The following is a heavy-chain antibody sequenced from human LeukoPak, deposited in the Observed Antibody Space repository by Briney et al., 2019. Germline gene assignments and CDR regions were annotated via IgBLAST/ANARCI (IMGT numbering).Heavy chain of an antibody. CDR1: VGTFSSYA. D-gene: IGHD2-15*01. CDR2: INPNSGGT. V-gene: IGHV1-2*02. Sequence: ASVKVSCKASVGTFSSYAISWVRQAPGQGLEWMGWINPNSGGTNYAQKFQGRVTMTRDTSISTAYMELSRLRSDDTAVYYCARDLTPMIVVVVAATHWFDPWGQGTLVTVSS. CDR3: ARDLTPMIVVVVAATHWFDP. J-gene: IGHJ5*02.